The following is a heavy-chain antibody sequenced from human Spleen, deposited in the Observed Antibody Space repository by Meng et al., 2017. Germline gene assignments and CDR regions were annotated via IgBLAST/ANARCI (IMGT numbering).Heavy chain of an antibody. D-gene: IGHD4-17*01. CDR1: GGSISSSSYY. V-gene: IGHV4-39*07. CDR3: ARGNYGDYPMYYFDY. J-gene: IGHJ4*02. Sequence: SDTLSLICAVPGGSISSSSYYWGWIRQPPGNGLEWIGSIYYSGSTYYNPSLKSRVTISVDTSKNQFSLKLSSVTAADTAVYYCARGNYGDYPMYYFDYWGQGTLVTVSS. CDR2: IYYSGST.